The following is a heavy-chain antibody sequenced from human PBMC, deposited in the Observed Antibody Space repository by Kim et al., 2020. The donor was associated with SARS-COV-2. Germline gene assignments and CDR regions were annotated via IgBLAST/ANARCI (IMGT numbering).Heavy chain of an antibody. J-gene: IGHJ2*01. V-gene: IGHV4-4*02. Sequence: PSLKSRVTISVDKSKNQFSLKLSSVTAADTAVYYCARVKGSGRRRCFDLWGRGTLVTVSS. D-gene: IGHD3-10*01. CDR3: ARVKGSGRRRCFDL.